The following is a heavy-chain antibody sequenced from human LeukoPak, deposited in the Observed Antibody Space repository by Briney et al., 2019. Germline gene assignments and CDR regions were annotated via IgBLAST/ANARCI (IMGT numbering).Heavy chain of an antibody. V-gene: IGHV4-59*08. CDR1: GGSISSYY. J-gene: IGHJ4*02. D-gene: IGHD2/OR15-2a*01. CDR2: IYCSGST. Sequence: PSETLSLSCTVSGGSISSYYWSWIRQPPGKGLEWIGYIYCSGSTNYNPSLKSRVTISVDTSKNQFSLKLSSVTAADTAVYYCARRGYYDHGYYFDYWGQGTLVTVSS. CDR3: ARRGYYDHGYYFDY.